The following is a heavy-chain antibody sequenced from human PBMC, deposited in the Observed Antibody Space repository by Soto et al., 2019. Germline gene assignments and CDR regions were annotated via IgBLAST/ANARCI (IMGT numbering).Heavy chain of an antibody. CDR3: AREDGAKYYYYYGMDV. V-gene: IGHV1-69*08. D-gene: IGHD1-26*01. J-gene: IGHJ6*02. Sequence: QVQLVQSGAEVKKPGSSVKVSCKACGGTFSSYTISWVRQAPGQGLEWMGWFIPILGIANYAQKLQGRVTSTXXQXTXXDYKEPSSLRSQDTAVYDCAREDGAKYYYYYGMDVWGQGTTVTVSS. CDR2: FIPILGIA. CDR1: GGTFSSYT.